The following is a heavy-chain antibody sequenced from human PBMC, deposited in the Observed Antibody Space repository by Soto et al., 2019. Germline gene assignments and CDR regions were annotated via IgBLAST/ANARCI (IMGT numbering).Heavy chain of an antibody. V-gene: IGHV1-2*02. D-gene: IGHD6-6*01. CDR1: GYTFTGYY. CDR2: INPNSGGT. Sequence: GASVKVSCKASGYTFTGYYMHCVRQAPGQGLEWMGWINPNSGGTNYAQKFQGRVTMTTDTSTSTDYMELRSLRSDDTAVYYCARDGARPDGYYFDYWGQGTLVTVSS. CDR3: ARDGARPDGYYFDY. J-gene: IGHJ4*02.